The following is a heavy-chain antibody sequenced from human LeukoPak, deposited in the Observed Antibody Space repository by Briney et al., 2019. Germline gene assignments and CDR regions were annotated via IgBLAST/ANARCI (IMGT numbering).Heavy chain of an antibody. CDR1: GFTFSIYA. CDR3: AKGWAAVGS. Sequence: GGSLRLSCVASGFTFSIYAMTWVRQAPGKGLEWVSGISGGSESTYYADSVKGRFTISRDNSKNTLYMEMNNLRGADTAVYYCAKGWAAVGSWGQGTRVTVSS. CDR2: ISGGSEST. J-gene: IGHJ5*02. D-gene: IGHD1-26*01. V-gene: IGHV3-23*01.